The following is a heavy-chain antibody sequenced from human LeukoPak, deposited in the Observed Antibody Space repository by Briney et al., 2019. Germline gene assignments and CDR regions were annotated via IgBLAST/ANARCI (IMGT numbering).Heavy chain of an antibody. CDR1: GFTFSSYS. CDR2: ISSSSSTI. CDR3: ARGGYSSSWYGDY. J-gene: IGHJ4*02. V-gene: IGHV3-48*04. Sequence: PGGSLRLSCAASGFTFSSYSMNWVRQAPGKGLEWVSYISSSSSTIYYADSVKGRFTISRDNAKNSLYLQMNSLRAEDTAVYYCARGGYSSSWYGDYWGQGTLVTVSS. D-gene: IGHD6-13*01.